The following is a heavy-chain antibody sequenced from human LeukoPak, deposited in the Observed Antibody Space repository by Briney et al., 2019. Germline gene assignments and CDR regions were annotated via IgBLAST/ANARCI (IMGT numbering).Heavy chain of an antibody. Sequence: PSETLSLTCNVSGGSISSCYWGWIRQPPGKGLEWIGSIYLSGSTYYNPSLKSRVTISVDTSKNQFSLKLSSVTAADTAVYYCARATPNIDYGIIEGFDYWGQGTLVTVSS. CDR2: IYLSGST. CDR3: ARATPNIDYGIIEGFDY. CDR1: GGSISSCY. D-gene: IGHD4-17*01. J-gene: IGHJ4*02. V-gene: IGHV4-39*07.